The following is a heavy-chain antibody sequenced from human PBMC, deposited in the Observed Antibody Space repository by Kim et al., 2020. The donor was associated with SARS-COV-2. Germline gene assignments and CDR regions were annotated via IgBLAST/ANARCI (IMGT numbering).Heavy chain of an antibody. CDR3: ARHEYDILTGYHYYYGMDV. CDR1: GYSFTSYW. D-gene: IGHD3-9*01. V-gene: IGHV5-10-1*01. CDR2: IDPSDSYT. Sequence: GESLKISCKGSGYSFTSYWISWVRQMSGKGLEWMGRIDPSDSYTNYSPSFQGHVTISADKSISTAYLQWSSLKASDTAMYYCARHEYDILTGYHYYYGMDVWGQGTTVTVSS. J-gene: IGHJ6*02.